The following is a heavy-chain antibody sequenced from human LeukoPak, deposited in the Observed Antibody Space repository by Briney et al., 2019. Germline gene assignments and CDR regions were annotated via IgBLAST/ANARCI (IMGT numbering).Heavy chain of an antibody. D-gene: IGHD5-18*01. Sequence: PGGSLRLSCAASGFTFSSYSMNWVRQAPGKGPEWVAIITGDGNNQYYADSVKGRVTISRDDSKNTLYLQMSSLRVEDMAVYYCARPHGYNYGAFDYWGQGTLVTVSS. V-gene: IGHV3-30*04. CDR2: ITGDGNNQ. J-gene: IGHJ4*02. CDR1: GFTFSSYS. CDR3: ARPHGYNYGAFDY.